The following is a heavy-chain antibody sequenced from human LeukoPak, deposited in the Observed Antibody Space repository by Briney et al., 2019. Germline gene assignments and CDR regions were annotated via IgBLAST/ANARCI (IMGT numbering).Heavy chain of an antibody. CDR1: GGSIGRYY. CDR2: IYYSGTT. Sequence: PSETLSLTCNVSGGSIGRYYWSWIRQPPGKGLEWIGYIYYSGTTSYNPPLNSRVTISVDTSKNQFTLKVSSMTAADTAVYYCARDTESRYDFWSGYSYHYYYYMDVWGKGTTVTVSS. V-gene: IGHV4-59*01. CDR3: ARDTESRYDFWSGYSYHYYYYMDV. D-gene: IGHD3-3*01. J-gene: IGHJ6*03.